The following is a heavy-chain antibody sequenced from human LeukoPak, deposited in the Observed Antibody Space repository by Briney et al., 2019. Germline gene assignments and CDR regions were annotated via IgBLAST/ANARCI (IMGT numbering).Heavy chain of an antibody. CDR2: IYHSGST. V-gene: IGHV4-38-2*02. J-gene: IGHJ4*02. CDR1: GGSISSGYY. CDR3: ARASYTPFDY. D-gene: IGHD2-15*01. Sequence: PSETLSLTCTVSGGSISSGYYWGWIRQPPGKGLEWIGSIYHSGSTYYNPSLKSRVTISVDTSKNQFSLKLSSVTAADTAIYYCARASYTPFDYWGQGTLVTVSS.